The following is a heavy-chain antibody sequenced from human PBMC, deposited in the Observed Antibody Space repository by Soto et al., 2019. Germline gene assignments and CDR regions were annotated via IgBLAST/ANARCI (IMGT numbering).Heavy chain of an antibody. Sequence: GGSLRLSCAASGFTVSSNYMSWVRQAPGKGLEWVSVIYSGGSTYYADSVKGRFTISRDNSKNTLYLQMNSLRAEDTAVYYCASSPPPGYDDSSGYYLRYGMDGWGQGTKVTVSS. CDR1: GFTVSSNY. D-gene: IGHD3-22*01. CDR2: IYSGGST. CDR3: ASSPPPGYDDSSGYYLRYGMDG. J-gene: IGHJ6*02. V-gene: IGHV3-53*01.